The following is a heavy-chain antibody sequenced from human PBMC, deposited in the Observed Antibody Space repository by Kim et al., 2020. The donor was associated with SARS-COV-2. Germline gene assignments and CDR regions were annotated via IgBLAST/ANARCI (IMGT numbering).Heavy chain of an antibody. CDR3: ARDQGHELGAGYLDY. CDR2: VHSSEGA. Sequence: SETLSLTCTVSGDSIRANYWNWIRQPAGKGLEFIGRVHSSEGANYNPSLQSRVTVAIGTTRNHMAMNFNCVTAADTAVYYCARDQGHELGAGYLDYWGKG. J-gene: IGHJ4*02. D-gene: IGHD3-16*01. CDR1: GDSIRANY. V-gene: IGHV4-4*07.